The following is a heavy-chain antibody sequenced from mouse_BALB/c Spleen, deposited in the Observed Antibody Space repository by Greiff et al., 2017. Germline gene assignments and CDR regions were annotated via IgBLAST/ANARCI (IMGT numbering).Heavy chain of an antibody. V-gene: IGHV2-6-5*01. CDR1: GFSLTDYG. J-gene: IGHJ4*01. Sequence: QVQLQQSGPGLVAPSQSLSITCTVSGFSLTDYGVSWIRQPPGKGLEWLGVIWGGGSTYYNSALKSRLSISKDNSKSQVFLKMNSLQTDDTAMYYCAKHGGYDGGYYAMDDWGQGTSVTVSS. D-gene: IGHD2-2*01. CDR3: AKHGGYDGGYYAMDD. CDR2: IWGGGST.